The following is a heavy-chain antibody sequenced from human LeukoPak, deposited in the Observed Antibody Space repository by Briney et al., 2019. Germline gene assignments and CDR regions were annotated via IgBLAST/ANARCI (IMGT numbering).Heavy chain of an antibody. D-gene: IGHD6-19*01. V-gene: IGHV4-34*01. CDR2: INHSGST. J-gene: IGHJ4*02. Sequence: MASETLSLTCAVYGGSFSGYYWSWIRQPPGKGLEWIGEINHSGSTNYNPPLKSRVTISVDTSKNQFSLKLSSVTAADTAVYYCARSEQWLDYWGQGTLVTVSS. CDR1: GGSFSGYY. CDR3: ARSEQWLDY.